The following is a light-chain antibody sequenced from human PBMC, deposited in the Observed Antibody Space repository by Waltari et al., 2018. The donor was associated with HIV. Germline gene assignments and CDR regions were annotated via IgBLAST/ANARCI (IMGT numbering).Light chain of an antibody. CDR3: CSYGGNYTWV. J-gene: IGLJ3*02. CDR2: AVS. Sequence: QSALTQPRSVSGSPEQSITIPCTGATSEALDYDFVSWYQQHPGKVPKVVIYAVSKRPSGVPDRFSGSKSGKTASLTISGLQTDDEADYYCCSYGGNYTWVFGGGTKLTVL. V-gene: IGLV2-11*01. CDR1: TSEALDYDF.